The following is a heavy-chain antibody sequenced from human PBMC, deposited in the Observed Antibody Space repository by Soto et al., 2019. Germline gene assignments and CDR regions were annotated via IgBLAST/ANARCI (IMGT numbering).Heavy chain of an antibody. Sequence: GGSLRLSCAASGFPFSDYYMSWIRQAPGKGLEWVSYISNSGSTIYYADSVKGRFTISRDNAKNSLYLQMNSLRAEDTAVYYCARDPHSSGWYNDAFDIWGLGTMVTVSS. CDR2: ISNSGSTI. CDR1: GFPFSDYY. V-gene: IGHV3-11*01. J-gene: IGHJ3*02. CDR3: ARDPHSSGWYNDAFDI. D-gene: IGHD6-19*01.